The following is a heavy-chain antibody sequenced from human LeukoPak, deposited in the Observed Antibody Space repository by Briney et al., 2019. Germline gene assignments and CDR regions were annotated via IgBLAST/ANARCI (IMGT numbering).Heavy chain of an antibody. CDR1: GFTFSSYA. J-gene: IGHJ4*02. V-gene: IGHV3-23*01. CDR3: AKVPYYYDNSGSQGYYFDY. Sequence: PGGSLRLSCAASGFTFSSYAMNWVRQAPGKGLEWVSGTSGSGRSTYYADSVKGRFTIFRDNSKNTLPLLMNSLRAEDTAVYYCAKVPYYYDNSGSQGYYFDYWGQGTLVTVSS. D-gene: IGHD3-22*01. CDR2: TSGSGRST.